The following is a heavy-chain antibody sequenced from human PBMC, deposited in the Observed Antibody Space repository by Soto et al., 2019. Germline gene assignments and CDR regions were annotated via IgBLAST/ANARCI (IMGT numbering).Heavy chain of an antibody. CDR3: ARTPVAGTTNWFDP. CDR2: INHSGST. D-gene: IGHD6-19*01. CDR1: GGSFSGYY. V-gene: IGHV4-34*01. J-gene: IGHJ5*02. Sequence: SQMLSLTCAVYGGSFSGYYWSWIRKHPGKGLEWIGEINHSGSTNYNPSLKSRVTISVDTSKNQFSLKLSSVTAADTAVYYCARTPVAGTTNWFDPWGQGTLVTVSS.